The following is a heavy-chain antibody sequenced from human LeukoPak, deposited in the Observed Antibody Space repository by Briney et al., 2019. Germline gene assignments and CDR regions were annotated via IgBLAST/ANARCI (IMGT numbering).Heavy chain of an antibody. J-gene: IGHJ4*02. Sequence: GGSLRLSCAASGFTVSSNYMSWVRQAPGKGLEWVSVIYSGGSTYYADSVKGRFTISRDNSKNTLYLQMNSLRAEGTAMYYCARLRWYLFDYWGQGTLVTVSS. CDR2: IYSGGST. CDR1: GFTVSSNY. CDR3: ARLRWYLFDY. V-gene: IGHV3-53*01. D-gene: IGHD4-23*01.